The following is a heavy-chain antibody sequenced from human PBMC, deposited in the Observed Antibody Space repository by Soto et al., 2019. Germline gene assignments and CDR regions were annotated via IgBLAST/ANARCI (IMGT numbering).Heavy chain of an antibody. CDR3: ARDYDFWSGYSYSY. Sequence: ASVKVSCKASGYTFTSYGISWVRQAPGQGLEWMGWISAYNGNTNYAQKLQGRVTMTTDTSTSTAYMELRSLRSDDTAVYYCARDYDFWSGYSYSYWGQGTLVTVSS. CDR1: GYTFTSYG. D-gene: IGHD3-3*01. CDR2: ISAYNGNT. V-gene: IGHV1-18*01. J-gene: IGHJ4*02.